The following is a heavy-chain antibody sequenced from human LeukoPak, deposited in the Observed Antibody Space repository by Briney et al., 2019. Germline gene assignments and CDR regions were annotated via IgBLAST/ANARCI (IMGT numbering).Heavy chain of an antibody. CDR1: GYTLTELS. D-gene: IGHD3-22*01. Sequence: ASVKVSCKVSGYTLTELSMHWVRQTPGKGLEWMGDFDPEDGETIYAQKFQGRVTMTEDTSTDTAYMELSSLRSEDTAVYYCATVGYYYDSSGLIDYWGQGTLVTVSS. CDR3: ATVGYYYDSSGLIDY. J-gene: IGHJ4*02. CDR2: FDPEDGET. V-gene: IGHV1-24*01.